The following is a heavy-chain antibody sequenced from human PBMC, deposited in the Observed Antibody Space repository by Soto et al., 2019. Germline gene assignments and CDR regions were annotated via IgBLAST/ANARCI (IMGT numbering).Heavy chain of an antibody. Sequence: PSETLSLTCTVSGGSISSYYWSWIRQPPGKGLEWIGYIYYSGSTNYNPSLKSRVTISVDTSKNQFSLKLSSVTAADTAVYYCAREATGYCSSTSCYTYYYGMDVWGQGTTVTVFS. D-gene: IGHD2-2*02. V-gene: IGHV4-59*01. CDR1: GGSISSYY. CDR3: AREATGYCSSTSCYTYYYGMDV. CDR2: IYYSGST. J-gene: IGHJ6*02.